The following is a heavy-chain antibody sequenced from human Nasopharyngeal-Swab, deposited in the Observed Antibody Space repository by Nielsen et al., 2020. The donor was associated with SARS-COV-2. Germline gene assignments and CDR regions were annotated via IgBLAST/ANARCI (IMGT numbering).Heavy chain of an antibody. V-gene: IGHV2-26*01. Sequence: SGPTLVKPTETLTLTCTVSGFSLSNARMGVSWIRQPPGKALEWLAHIFSNDEKSYSTSLKSRLTISKDTSKSQVVLTMTNMDPVDPATYYCARIDVVVPAAIQEGYYYGMDVWGQGTTVTVSS. CDR3: ARIDVVVPAAIQEGYYYGMDV. CDR1: GFSLSNARMG. D-gene: IGHD2-2*01. CDR2: IFSNDEK. J-gene: IGHJ6*02.